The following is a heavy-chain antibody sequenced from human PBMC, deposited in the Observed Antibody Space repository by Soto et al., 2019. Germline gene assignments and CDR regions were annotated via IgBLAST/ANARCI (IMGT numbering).Heavy chain of an antibody. J-gene: IGHJ6*02. V-gene: IGHV4-39*01. CDR3: ARHAYYDFWSGYYPYYYYGMDV. CDR2: IYYSGST. D-gene: IGHD3-3*01. CDR1: GGSISSSSYY. Sequence: SETLSLTCTVSGGSISSSSYYWGWIRQPPGKGLEWIGSIYYSGSTYYNPSLKSRVTISVDTSKNQFSLKLSSVTAADTAVYYCARHAYYDFWSGYYPYYYYGMDVWGQGTTVTVSS.